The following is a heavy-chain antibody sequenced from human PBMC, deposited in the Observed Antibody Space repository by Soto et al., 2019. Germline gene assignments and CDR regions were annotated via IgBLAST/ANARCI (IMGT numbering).Heavy chain of an antibody. Sequence: SETLSLTCTVSGGSIISKYWSWIRQPPGKGLEWIGCIYYSGSTNYNPSLKSRVTISVDMSKNQFSLKLSSVTAADTAVYYCARGRYFDYWGQGTLVTVSS. CDR2: IYYSGST. V-gene: IGHV4-59*01. CDR3: ARGRYFDY. J-gene: IGHJ4*02. CDR1: GGSIISKY.